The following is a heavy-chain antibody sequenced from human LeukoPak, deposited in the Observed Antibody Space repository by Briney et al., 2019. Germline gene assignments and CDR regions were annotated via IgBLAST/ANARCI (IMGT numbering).Heavy chain of an antibody. CDR2: IKQDGSEK. J-gene: IGHJ4*02. V-gene: IGHV3-7*01. Sequence: GGSLRLSCAASGFTFSSFWMSWVRQAPGKGLEWVANIKQDGSEKYYVDSVKGRFTISRDDAKNSLYLQMNSLRVEDTALYYCARDLVGASYYWGQGTLVAVSS. D-gene: IGHD1-26*01. CDR1: GFTFSSFW. CDR3: ARDLVGASYY.